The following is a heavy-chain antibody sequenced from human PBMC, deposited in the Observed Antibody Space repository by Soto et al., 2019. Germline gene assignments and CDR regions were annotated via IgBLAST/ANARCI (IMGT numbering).Heavy chain of an antibody. CDR2: ISGDSVNT. CDR1: GYNFTTYG. Sequence: ASVKVSCKAAGYNFTTYGIRWVRQAPGQGLEWMGWISGDSVNTKSAPKLQDRITMTTDTSAGTAYMELRRLRSDDTAVYFCARXGQQQAQETYYYFYGMDIWGQGTTVTVSS. V-gene: IGHV1-18*01. J-gene: IGHJ6*01. CDR3: ARXGQQQAQETYYYFYGMDI. D-gene: IGHD6-13*01.